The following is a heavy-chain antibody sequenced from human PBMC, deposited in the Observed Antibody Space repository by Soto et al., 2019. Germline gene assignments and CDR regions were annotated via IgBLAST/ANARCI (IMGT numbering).Heavy chain of an antibody. CDR1: GFTFISYA. Sequence: GGSLRLSCAASGFTFISYAMTWVRQAPGKGLEWVSAISGSGGSTYYADSVKGRFTISRDNSKNTLYLQMNTLRAEDTAVYYCAKIYGSSWYYFDYWGQGSLVTVSS. D-gene: IGHD6-13*01. V-gene: IGHV3-23*01. CDR3: AKIYGSSWYYFDY. J-gene: IGHJ4*02. CDR2: ISGSGGST.